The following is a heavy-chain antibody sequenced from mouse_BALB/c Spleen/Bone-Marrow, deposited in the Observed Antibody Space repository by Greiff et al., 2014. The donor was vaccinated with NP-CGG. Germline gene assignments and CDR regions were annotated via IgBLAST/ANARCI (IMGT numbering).Heavy chain of an antibody. J-gene: IGHJ3*01. Sequence: HVQLQQSGPQLVRPGASVKISCKASGYSFTSYWMHWVKQRPGQGLEWIGMIDPSDSETRLNQKFKDKATLTVDKSSSTAYMQLSSPTSEDSAVYYCAREGDYYGSSAYWGQGTLVTVSA. CDR2: IDPSDSET. V-gene: IGHV1-74*04. CDR3: AREGDYYGSSAY. CDR1: GYSFTSYW. D-gene: IGHD1-1*01.